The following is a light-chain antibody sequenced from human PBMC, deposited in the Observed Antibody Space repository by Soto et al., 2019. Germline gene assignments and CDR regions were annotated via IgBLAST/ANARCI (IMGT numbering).Light chain of an antibody. J-gene: IGKJ1*01. CDR3: LQGTHWPWT. CDR2: EVS. Sequence: DVVMTQSPLFLPVTLGQPASISCRSSQSLIHSDGNTYLSSFQQQPGQSPRRLIYEVSDRDSGVPDRFTGSVSGTDFTLNISRVEAEDVGVYYCLQGTHWPWTFGQGTEVEIK. CDR1: QSLIHSDGNTY. V-gene: IGKV2-30*02.